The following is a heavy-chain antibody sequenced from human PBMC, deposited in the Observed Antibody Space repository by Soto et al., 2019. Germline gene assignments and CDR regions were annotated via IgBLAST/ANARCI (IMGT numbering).Heavy chain of an antibody. Sequence: QITLKESGPTLVKPTQTLTLTCTFSGFSLSTSGVGVGWIRQPPGKALEWLALIYWNDDKRYSPSLKSRLTITKDTSKYQVVLTMTNMDPVDTATYYCAHRRGVGVVITSSGWFDPWGQGTLVTVSS. CDR3: AHRRGVGVVITSSGWFDP. CDR1: GFSLSTSGVG. J-gene: IGHJ5*02. D-gene: IGHD3-3*01. CDR2: IYWNDDK. V-gene: IGHV2-5*01.